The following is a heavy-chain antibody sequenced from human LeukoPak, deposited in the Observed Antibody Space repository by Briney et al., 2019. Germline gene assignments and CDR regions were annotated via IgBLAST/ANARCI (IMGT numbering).Heavy chain of an antibody. D-gene: IGHD1-26*01. CDR3: ARTDYSGSYRLQEYYFDY. CDR1: GYTFTSYG. CDR2: ISAYNGNT. J-gene: IGHJ4*02. V-gene: IGHV1-18*01. Sequence: ASVKVSCKASGYTFTSYGISWVRQAPGQGLEWMGWISAYNGNTNYAQKLQGRVTMTTDISTSTAYMELRSLRSDDTAVYYCARTDYSGSYRLQEYYFDYWGQGTLVTVSS.